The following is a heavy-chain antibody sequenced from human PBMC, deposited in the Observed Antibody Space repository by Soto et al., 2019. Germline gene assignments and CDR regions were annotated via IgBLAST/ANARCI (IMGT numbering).Heavy chain of an antibody. D-gene: IGHD6-13*01. Sequence: QLQLQESGPGLVKPSGTLSLTCNVSGGSISSSRSYWAWFRQPPGKELEWIANIFYAGNTYYNPSLKSRVTVSVDTSKNQFSLKLDSVTAADTAVYYCARQAAAPGIDLWFDPWGQGTLVTVSS. CDR2: IFYAGNT. CDR1: GGSISSSRSY. V-gene: IGHV4-39*01. CDR3: ARQAAAPGIDLWFDP. J-gene: IGHJ5*02.